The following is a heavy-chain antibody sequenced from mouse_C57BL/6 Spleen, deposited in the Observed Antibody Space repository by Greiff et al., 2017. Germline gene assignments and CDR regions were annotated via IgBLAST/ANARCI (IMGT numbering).Heavy chain of an antibody. CDR3: ASAGDYDYDGFAY. CDR2: IWGVGST. D-gene: IGHD2-4*01. V-gene: IGHV2-6*01. J-gene: IGHJ3*01. CDR1: GFSLTSYG. Sequence: VKLMESGPGLVAPSQSLSITCTVSGFSLTSYGVDWVRQSPGKGLEWLGVIWGVGSTNYNSALKSRLSISKDNSKSQVFLKMNSLQTDDTAMYYCASAGDYDYDGFAYWGQGTLVTVSA.